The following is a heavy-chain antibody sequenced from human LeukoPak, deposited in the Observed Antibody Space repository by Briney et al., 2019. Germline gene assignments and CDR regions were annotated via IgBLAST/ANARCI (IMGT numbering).Heavy chain of an antibody. CDR1: GGSFSRYY. V-gene: IGHV4-34*01. Sequence: SETLSLTCAVYGGSFSRYYWTWIRQPPGKGLEWIGEINHSGSANYNPSLKSRVTISVDASKSQFSLRLSSVTAADTAVYYCARGVSVVAASYNWFDPWGQGTLVTVSS. CDR3: ARGVSVVAASYNWFDP. CDR2: INHSGSA. J-gene: IGHJ5*02. D-gene: IGHD2-15*01.